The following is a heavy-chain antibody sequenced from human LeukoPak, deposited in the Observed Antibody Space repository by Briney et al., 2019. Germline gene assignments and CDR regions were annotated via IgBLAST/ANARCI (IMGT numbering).Heavy chain of an antibody. CDR1: GGSFSGYY. CDR3: ARQYDGGYSSGWYQTGYYGMDV. V-gene: IGHV4-34*01. CDR2: INHSGST. Sequence: PSETLSLTCAVYGGSFSGYYWSWIRQPPGKGLEWIGEINHSGSTNYNPSLKSRVTVSVDTSKNQFSLKLSSVTAADTAVYYCARQYDGGYSSGWYQTGYYGMDVWGQGTTVTVSS. D-gene: IGHD6-19*01. J-gene: IGHJ6*02.